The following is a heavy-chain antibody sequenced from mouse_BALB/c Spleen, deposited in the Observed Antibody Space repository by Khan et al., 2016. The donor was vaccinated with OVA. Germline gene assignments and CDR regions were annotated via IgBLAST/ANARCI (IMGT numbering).Heavy chain of an antibody. CDR3: AREGAYYRSDGWFSY. Sequence: VELVESGAELARPGASVKMSCKASGHTFTTYTMHWVKQRPGQGLEWIGYINPSNGYTNYNQKFKDKSTLTADKSSSTAYMQLSSLTSDYSAVYYCAREGAYYRSDGWFSYWGQGTLVTVSA. CDR1: GHTFTTYT. J-gene: IGHJ3*01. CDR2: INPSNGYT. D-gene: IGHD2-14*01. V-gene: IGHV1-4*01.